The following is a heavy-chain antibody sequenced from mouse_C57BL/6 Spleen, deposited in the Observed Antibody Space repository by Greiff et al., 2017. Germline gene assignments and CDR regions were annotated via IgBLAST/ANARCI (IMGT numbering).Heavy chain of an antibody. D-gene: IGHD1-1*01. V-gene: IGHV1-54*01. CDR1: GYAFTNYL. J-gene: IGHJ2*01. CDR3: ARYGSQPRDFDY. Sequence: QVQLKQSGAELVRPGTSVKVSCKASGYAFTNYLIEWVKQRPGQGLEWIGVINPGSGGTNYNEKFKGKATMTADKSSSTAYMQLSSLTSEDSAVYFCARYGSQPRDFDYWGQGTTLTVSS. CDR2: INPGSGGT.